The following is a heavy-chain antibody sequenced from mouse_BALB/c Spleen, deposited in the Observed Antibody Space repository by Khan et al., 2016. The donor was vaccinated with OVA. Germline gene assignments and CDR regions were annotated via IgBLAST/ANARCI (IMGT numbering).Heavy chain of an antibody. CDR2: IDPFSGET. CDR1: GYSFTSYY. CDR3: TRHGYVACFTY. V-gene: IGHV1S135*01. D-gene: IGHD2-2*01. Sequence: VQLQQSGPELMKPGASVKISCKASGYSFTSYYIHWVMESHGKSFEWIGYIDPFSGETTYTQKFKGKATLSVDKSSSTAYLLLSNLTSEDSTVYYCTRHGYVACFTYWGQGTLVTVSA. J-gene: IGHJ3*01.